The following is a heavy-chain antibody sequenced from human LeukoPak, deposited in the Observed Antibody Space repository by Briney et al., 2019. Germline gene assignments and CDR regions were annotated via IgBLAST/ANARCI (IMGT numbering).Heavy chain of an antibody. V-gene: IGHV4-31*03. D-gene: IGHD3-10*01. J-gene: IGHJ5*02. CDR1: GGSISSGGYY. Sequence: ASETLSLTCTVSGGSISSGGYYWSWIRQHPGKGLEWIGYIYYSGSTYYNPSLETRVTISVDTSKNQFSLKLSSVTAADTAVYYCANYGSGSYRFDPWGQGTLVTVSS. CDR3: ANYGSGSYRFDP. CDR2: IYYSGST.